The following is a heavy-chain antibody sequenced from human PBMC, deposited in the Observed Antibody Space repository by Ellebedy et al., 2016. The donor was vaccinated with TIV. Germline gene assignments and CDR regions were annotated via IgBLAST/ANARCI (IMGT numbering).Heavy chain of an antibody. J-gene: IGHJ3*02. CDR1: GYTLTELS. D-gene: IGHD1-26*01. CDR3: ATLWDKNDAFDI. V-gene: IGHV1-24*01. Sequence: AASVKVSCKVSGYTLTELSMHWARQAPGKGLEWMGGFDPEDGETIYAQKFQGRVTMTEDTSTDTAYMELSSLRSEDTAVYYCATLWDKNDAFDIWGQGTMVTVSS. CDR2: FDPEDGET.